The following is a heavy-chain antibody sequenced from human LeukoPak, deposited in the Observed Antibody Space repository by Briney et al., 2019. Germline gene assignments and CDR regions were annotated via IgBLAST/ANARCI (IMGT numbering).Heavy chain of an antibody. V-gene: IGHV3-20*04. Sequence: GGSLRLSCAASGFTFDDYGMSWVRQAPGKGLEWGSGIKWNGGSTGYADSVKGRFTISRDNAKNSLYLQMNSLRAEDTALHYCAREVDSGSYYPAFDIWGQGTMVTVSS. CDR1: GFTFDDYG. CDR3: AREVDSGSYYPAFDI. J-gene: IGHJ3*02. D-gene: IGHD1-26*01. CDR2: IKWNGGST.